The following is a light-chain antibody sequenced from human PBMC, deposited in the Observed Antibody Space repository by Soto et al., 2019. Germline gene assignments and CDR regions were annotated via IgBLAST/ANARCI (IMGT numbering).Light chain of an antibody. CDR1: SSDVGDYNY. V-gene: IGLV2-14*01. Sequence: QSALTQPASVSGSPGQSITISCTGASSDVGDYNYVSWYQHHPGEAPKLLIYEVNNRPSGVYDRFSGYKSGNVASLTISWLQAEDEADYYCSSYTSSSTYVFGTGTKVTV. CDR3: SSYTSSSTYV. J-gene: IGLJ1*01. CDR2: EVN.